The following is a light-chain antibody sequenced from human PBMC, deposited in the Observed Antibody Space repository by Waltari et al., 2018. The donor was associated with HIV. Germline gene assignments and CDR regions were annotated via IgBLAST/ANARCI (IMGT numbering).Light chain of an antibody. CDR1: NIGSKN. J-gene: IGLJ2*01. Sequence: YELTQPLSVSVALGPTARITCGGNNIGSKNVHWYQQRPGQAPLLVIYRDIIRPSGISGRFSGSNSGNTATLTISRAQVGDEGDYYCQVWDNSAATVFGGGTKVTVL. CDR2: RDI. V-gene: IGLV3-9*01. CDR3: QVWDNSAATV.